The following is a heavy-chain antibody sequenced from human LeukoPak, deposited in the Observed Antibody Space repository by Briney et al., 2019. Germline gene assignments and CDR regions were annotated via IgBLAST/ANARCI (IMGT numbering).Heavy chain of an antibody. V-gene: IGHV3-21*01. CDR2: ISSSSSYI. J-gene: IGHJ4*02. CDR1: GFTFSSYS. CDR3: ARELSGIAVAGCTDY. Sequence: GGSLRLSCAASGFTFSSYSMNWVRQAPGKGLEWVSSISSSSSYIYYADSVKGRFTISRDNAKNSLYLQMNSLRAEDTAVYYCARELSGIAVAGCTDYWGQGTLVTVSS. D-gene: IGHD6-19*01.